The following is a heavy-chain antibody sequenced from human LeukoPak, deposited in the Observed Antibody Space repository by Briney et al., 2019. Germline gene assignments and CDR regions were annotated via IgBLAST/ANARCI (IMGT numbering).Heavy chain of an antibody. D-gene: IGHD3-10*01. J-gene: IGHJ4*02. CDR2: INHSGST. CDR1: GGSFSGYY. CDR3: ARDVLLWFGELPFAN. V-gene: IGHV4-34*01. Sequence: SETLSLTCAVYGGSFSGYYWSWLRQPPGKGLEWIGEINHSGSTNYNPSLKSRVTISVDTSKNQFSLKLSSVTAADTAVYYCARDVLLWFGELPFANWGQGTLVTVSS.